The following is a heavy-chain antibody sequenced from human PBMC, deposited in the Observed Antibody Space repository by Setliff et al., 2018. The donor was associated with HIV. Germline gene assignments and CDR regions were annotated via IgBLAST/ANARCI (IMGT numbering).Heavy chain of an antibody. J-gene: IGHJ4*02. CDR2: IYHSGST. CDR3: ARTPEPIGIVGARGIDY. D-gene: IGHD1-26*01. Sequence: PSETLSLTCTVSGYSISSGYYWGWIRQPPGKGLEWIGSIYHSGSTYYNPSLKSRVTISVDTSKNQFSLKLSSVTAADTAVYYCARTPEPIGIVGARGIDYWGQGTLVTVS. V-gene: IGHV4-38-2*02. CDR1: GYSISSGYY.